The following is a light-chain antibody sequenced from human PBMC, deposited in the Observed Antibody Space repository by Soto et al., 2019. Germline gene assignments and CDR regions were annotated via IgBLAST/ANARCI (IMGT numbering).Light chain of an antibody. J-gene: IGKJ1*01. CDR2: GAS. V-gene: IGKV3-20*01. CDR1: QSVSSSY. Sequence: EIVLTQSPGTLPLSPGERATLSCRASQSVSSSYLAWYQQKPGQAPGLLIYGASSRATGVPDRFSRSGSGTHFTLTISGLEPEDCAVYYCQQYGRSPSPTWTFGQGTKVESK. CDR3: QQYGRSPSPTWT.